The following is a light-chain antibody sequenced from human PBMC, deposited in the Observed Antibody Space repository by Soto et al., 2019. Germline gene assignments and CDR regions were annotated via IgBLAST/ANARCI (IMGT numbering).Light chain of an antibody. V-gene: IGLV2-14*01. Sequence: QSVLTQPASVSGSPGQSITISCTGTSSDVGGYNYVSWYQLYPGKAPKLMIYEVSNRPSGVSNRFSGSKSGNTASLTFSGLQAEDEADYYCSSYTSSRTLVFGGGTKVTVL. CDR1: SSDVGGYNY. J-gene: IGLJ3*02. CDR2: EVS. CDR3: SSYTSSRTLV.